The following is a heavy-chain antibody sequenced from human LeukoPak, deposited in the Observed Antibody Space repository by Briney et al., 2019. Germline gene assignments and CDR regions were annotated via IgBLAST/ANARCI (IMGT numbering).Heavy chain of an antibody. CDR3: ARSGVDSLDY. D-gene: IGHD5-12*01. J-gene: IGHJ4*02. CDR1: GGSISSGGYS. CDR2: IYHSGST. Sequence: SQTLSLTCAVSGGSISSGGYSWSWIRQPPGKGLEWIGYIYHSGSTYYNPSLKSRVTISVDRSKNQFSLKLSSVTAADTAVYYCARSGVDSLDYWGQGTLVTVSS. V-gene: IGHV4-30-2*01.